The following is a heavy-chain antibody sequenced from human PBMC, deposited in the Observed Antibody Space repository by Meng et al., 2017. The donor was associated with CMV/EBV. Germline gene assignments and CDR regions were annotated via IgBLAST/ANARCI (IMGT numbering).Heavy chain of an antibody. CDR1: GGTFSSYA. V-gene: IGHV1-69*10. J-gene: IGHJ6*02. D-gene: IGHD2-2*01. CDR3: ARERIDIVVVPAAPGYYGMDV. Sequence: SVKVSCKAFGGTFSSYAISWVRQAPGQGLEWMGVVNPILGIANYAQKFQGRVTITPDKPTSTAYMELSSLRSEDTAVYDCARERIDIVVVPAAPGYYGMDVWGQGTTVTVSS. CDR2: VNPILGIA.